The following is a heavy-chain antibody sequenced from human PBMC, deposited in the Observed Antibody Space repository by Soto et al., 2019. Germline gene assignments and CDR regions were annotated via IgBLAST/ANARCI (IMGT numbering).Heavy chain of an antibody. CDR3: ARASIMVRGVTPYYYGMDV. CDR2: IIPIFGTA. CDR1: GGTFSSYA. D-gene: IGHD3-10*01. V-gene: IGHV1-69*01. Sequence: QVQLVQSGAEVKKPGSSVKVSCKASGGTFSSYAISWVRQAPGQGLEWMGGIIPIFGTANYAQKFQGRVTITADESTSTAYMELSSLRSEDTAVYYCARASIMVRGVTPYYYGMDVWGQGTTVTVSS. J-gene: IGHJ6*02.